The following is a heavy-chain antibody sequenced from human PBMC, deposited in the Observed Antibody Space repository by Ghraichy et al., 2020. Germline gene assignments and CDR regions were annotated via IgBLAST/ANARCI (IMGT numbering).Heavy chain of an antibody. CDR3: ALFANWGLNDAFDI. CDR1: AGSIASGSFY. Sequence: SQTLSLTCTVSAGSIASGSFYWNWIRQPAGKGLEWIGHMYVSGNTNYNPSLKSRVTISEDTSKNQFSLELSSVTAADTAVYYCALFANWGLNDAFDIWGQGTVVTVSS. V-gene: IGHV4-61*09. J-gene: IGHJ3*02. D-gene: IGHD7-27*01. CDR2: MYVSGNT.